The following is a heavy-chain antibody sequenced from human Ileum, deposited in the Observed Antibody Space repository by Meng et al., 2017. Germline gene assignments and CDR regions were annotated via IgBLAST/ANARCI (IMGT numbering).Heavy chain of an antibody. CDR3: AKDHHGERYDYGEERLNN. CDR2: ISASVGST. Sequence: GGSLRPSCAASGFTFSIYAMSWVRQAPGKGLEWISVISASVGSTYYADSVKGRFTISRDNLKNTLYLQMNSLRAEDTAVYYCAKDHHGERYDYGEERLNNWGQGTLVTVSS. V-gene: IGHV3-23*01. CDR1: GFTFSIYA. D-gene: IGHD4-17*01. J-gene: IGHJ4*02.